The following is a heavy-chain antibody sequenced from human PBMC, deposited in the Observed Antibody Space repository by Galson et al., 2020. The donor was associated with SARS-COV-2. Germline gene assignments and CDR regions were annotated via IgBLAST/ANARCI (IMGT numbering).Heavy chain of an antibody. V-gene: IGHV4-34*01. CDR1: GGSFSGYY. CDR2: INHSGST. J-gene: IGHJ4*02. D-gene: IGHD4-4*01. CDR3: ARGSTLHTEYYFDY. Sequence: SQTLSLTCAVYGGSFSGYYWRWIRQPPGKGLEWIGEINHSGSTNYNPSLKSRVTISVDTSKNQFSLTLSSVTAADTAVYYCARGSTLHTEYYFDYWGQGTLVTVSS.